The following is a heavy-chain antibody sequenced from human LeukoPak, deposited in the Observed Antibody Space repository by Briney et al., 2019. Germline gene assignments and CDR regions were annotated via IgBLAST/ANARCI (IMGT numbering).Heavy chain of an antibody. CDR3: AKGSRNSGSFYYFDY. V-gene: IGHV3-23*01. D-gene: IGHD1-26*01. Sequence: HPGGSLRLSCAASGFTFSSYGMRWVRQAPGKGLEWVSAISGSGGSTYYADSVKGRFTISRDNSKNTLYLQMNSLRAEDTAVYYCAKGSRNSGSFYYFDYWGQGTLVTVSS. CDR2: ISGSGGST. J-gene: IGHJ4*02. CDR1: GFTFSSYG.